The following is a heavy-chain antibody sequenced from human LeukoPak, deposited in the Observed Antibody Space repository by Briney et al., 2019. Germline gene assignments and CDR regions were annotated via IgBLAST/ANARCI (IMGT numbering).Heavy chain of an antibody. Sequence: PGGSLRLSCAASGFTFSSYAMTWVRQAPGKGLEWVSGTSASGGSTYYADSVKGRFTISRDNFNNTLYLQMNSLRADDTAVYFCAKDLGSGSYYAAFDHWGQGTVVTVSS. CDR3: AKDLGSGSYYAAFDH. D-gene: IGHD3-10*01. CDR1: GFTFSSYA. J-gene: IGHJ4*02. CDR2: TSASGGST. V-gene: IGHV3-23*01.